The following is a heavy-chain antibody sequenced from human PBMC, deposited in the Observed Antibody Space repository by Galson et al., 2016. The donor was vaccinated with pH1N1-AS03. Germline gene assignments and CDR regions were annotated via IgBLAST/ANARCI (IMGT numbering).Heavy chain of an antibody. Sequence: SETLSLTCAVSGGSFSGYYWSWVRQPPGRGLEWIGEISHSGSTKYNPSLKSRVAISIHTSKNQFSLTVTSVTAADTAIYYCARGVDNLYVFVFEMWGRGTMVTVSS. CDR2: ISHSGST. J-gene: IGHJ3*02. V-gene: IGHV4-34*01. CDR3: ARGVDNLYVFVFEM. D-gene: IGHD3-16*01. CDR1: GGSFSGYY.